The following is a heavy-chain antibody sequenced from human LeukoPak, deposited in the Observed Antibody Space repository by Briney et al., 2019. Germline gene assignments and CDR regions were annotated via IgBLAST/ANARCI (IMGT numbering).Heavy chain of an antibody. CDR2: IKQDGSEK. CDR1: GFTFSSYW. D-gene: IGHD5-12*01. J-gene: IGHJ4*02. CDR3: ARGRFAATIYFDY. Sequence: PGGSLRLSCAASGFTFSSYWMSWVRQAPGKGLEWVANIKQDGSEKYYVDSVKGRFTISRDNTKNSLYLQMNSLRAEDTAVYYCARGRFAATIYFDYWGQGTLVTVSS. V-gene: IGHV3-7*01.